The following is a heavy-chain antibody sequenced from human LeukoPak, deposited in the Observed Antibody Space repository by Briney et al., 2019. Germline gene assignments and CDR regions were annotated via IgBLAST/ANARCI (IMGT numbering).Heavy chain of an antibody. Sequence: SETLSLTCTVSGGSISSYYWSWIRQPPGKGLEWIGYIYYSGSTNYNPSLKSRVTISVDTSKNQFSLKLSSVTAADTAVYHCARSYSRLNDAFDIWGQGTMVTVSS. D-gene: IGHD6-13*01. CDR1: GGSISSYY. CDR3: ARSYSRLNDAFDI. CDR2: IYYSGST. J-gene: IGHJ3*02. V-gene: IGHV4-59*08.